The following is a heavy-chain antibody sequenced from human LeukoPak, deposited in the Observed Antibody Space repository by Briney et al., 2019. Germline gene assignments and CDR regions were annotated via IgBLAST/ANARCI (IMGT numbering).Heavy chain of an antibody. D-gene: IGHD6-6*01. Sequence: KPSETLSLTCAVYGGSFSGYYWSWIRQPPGKGLEWIGEINHSGSTNYNPSLKSRVTISVGTSKNQFSLELSSVTAADTAVYYCADSGSSNYWGQGTLVTVSS. V-gene: IGHV4-34*01. CDR3: ADSGSSNY. CDR2: INHSGST. CDR1: GGSFSGYY. J-gene: IGHJ4*02.